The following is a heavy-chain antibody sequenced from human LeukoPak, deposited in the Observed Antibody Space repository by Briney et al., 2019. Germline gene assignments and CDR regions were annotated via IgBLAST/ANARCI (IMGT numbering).Heavy chain of an antibody. V-gene: IGHV3-21*04. J-gene: IGHJ4*02. Sequence: PGGSLRLSCAASGFTFSSYSMNWLRQAPGKGLDWVSSISSSSSYIYYADSVKGRFTISRDNAKNSLYLQMNSLRAEDTAVYYCAKDQRFGDLDDYRGQGTLVTVSS. CDR2: ISSSSSYI. CDR1: GFTFSSYS. CDR3: AKDQRFGDLDDY. D-gene: IGHD3-10*01.